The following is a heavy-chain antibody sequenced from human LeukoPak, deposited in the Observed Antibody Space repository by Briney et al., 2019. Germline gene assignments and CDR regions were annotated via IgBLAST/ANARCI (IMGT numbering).Heavy chain of an antibody. D-gene: IGHD2-15*01. CDR2: IYNVGTT. CDR1: GFTVSSNF. V-gene: IGHV3-66*04. CDR3: ASHGYYCLDY. J-gene: IGHJ4*02. Sequence: GGSLRLSCAASGFTVSSNFMSWVRQAPGKGLEWVSFIYNVGTTYYADSVKGRFTTSRDNSKNTVYLQMNYLRAEDTAVYYCASHGYYCLDYWGQGTLVTVSS.